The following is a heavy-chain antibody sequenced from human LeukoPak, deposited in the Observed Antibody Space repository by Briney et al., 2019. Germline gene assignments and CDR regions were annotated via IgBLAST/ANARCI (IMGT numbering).Heavy chain of an antibody. Sequence: GPSVKVSCKASWYTFTSYCISWVLQAPGQGLDRMEWISAYNGNTNYAQKLQGRVTLTTDTSTSTAYMELRSLRSDDTAVYYCARVTIQLWYNDYWSQGTLVTVSS. J-gene: IGHJ4*02. D-gene: IGHD5-18*01. CDR1: WYTFTSYC. V-gene: IGHV1-18*01. CDR3: ARVTIQLWYNDY. CDR2: ISAYNGNT.